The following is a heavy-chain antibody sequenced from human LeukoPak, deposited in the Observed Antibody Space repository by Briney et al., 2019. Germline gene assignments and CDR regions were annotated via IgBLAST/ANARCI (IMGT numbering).Heavy chain of an antibody. D-gene: IGHD4-11*01. CDR2: IYPGDSNV. J-gene: IGHJ6*02. CDR1: GXIFTSYW. CDR3: AKQGDYSGGMDV. Sequence: GESLKISCQGSGXIFTSYWIGWARQMPGKGLEWMGIIYPGDSNVKYSPPFQGQVTISVDTSISTAYLQWSSLEASDTAIYYCAKQGDYSGGMDVWGQGTTVTVS. V-gene: IGHV5-51*01.